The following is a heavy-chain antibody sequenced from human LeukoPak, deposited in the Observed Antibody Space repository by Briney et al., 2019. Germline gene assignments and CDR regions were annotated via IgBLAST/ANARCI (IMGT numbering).Heavy chain of an antibody. CDR3: ARGLLDFYYYYYMDV. Sequence: SETLSLTCTVSGYSISSGYYWGWIRQPPGKGLEWIGSSYHSGSTYYNPSLKSRVTISVDKSKNQFSLKLSSVTAADTAVYYCARGLLDFYYYYYMDVWGKGTTVTVSS. D-gene: IGHD2-15*01. V-gene: IGHV4-38-2*02. CDR2: SYHSGST. J-gene: IGHJ6*03. CDR1: GYSISSGYY.